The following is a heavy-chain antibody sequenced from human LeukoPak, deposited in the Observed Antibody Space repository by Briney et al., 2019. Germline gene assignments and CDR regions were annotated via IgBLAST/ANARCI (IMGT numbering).Heavy chain of an antibody. CDR3: ARIMNYGAYLYYGLDV. CDR2: IYHTGST. Sequence: SETLSLTCTVSGASISGYYWSWIRQPPGKGLEWIGYIYHTGSTNYNPSLKSRVPLSLDTSRKQFSLKLSSVTAADTAVYYCARIMNYGAYLYYGLDVWGQGTTVTVSS. J-gene: IGHJ6*02. D-gene: IGHD4-17*01. V-gene: IGHV4-59*01. CDR1: GASISGYY.